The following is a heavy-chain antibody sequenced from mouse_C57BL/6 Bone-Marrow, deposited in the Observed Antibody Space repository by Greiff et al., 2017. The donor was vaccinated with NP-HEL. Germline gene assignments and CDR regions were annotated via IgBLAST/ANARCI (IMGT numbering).Heavy chain of an antibody. CDR1: GYTFTDYY. CDR3: ARPCLGY. V-gene: IGHV1-26*01. J-gene: IGHJ4*01. Sequence: VQLQQSGPELVKPGASVKISCKASGYTFTDYYMNWVKQSHGKSLEWIGDINPNNGGTSYNQKFKGKATLTVDKSSSTAYMELRSLTSEDSAVYYCARPCLGYWGQGTSVTVSS. CDR2: INPNNGGT.